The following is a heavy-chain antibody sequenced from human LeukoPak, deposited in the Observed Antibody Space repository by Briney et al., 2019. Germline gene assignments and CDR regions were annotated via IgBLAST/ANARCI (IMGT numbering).Heavy chain of an antibody. CDR3: ARVTSGSYDH. J-gene: IGHJ4*02. CDR1: GFTFSSYS. V-gene: IGHV3-64*01. Sequence: GGSLRLSCAASGFTFSSYSMNWVRQAPGKGLEYVSAISSNGGSTYYANSVKGRFTISRDNSKNTLYLQMGSLRAEDTAVYYCARVTSGSYDHWGQGTLVTVSS. D-gene: IGHD1-26*01. CDR2: ISSNGGST.